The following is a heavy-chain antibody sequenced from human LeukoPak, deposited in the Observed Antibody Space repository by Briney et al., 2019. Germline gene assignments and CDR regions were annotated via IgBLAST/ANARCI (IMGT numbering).Heavy chain of an antibody. D-gene: IGHD2-15*01. J-gene: IGHJ4*02. CDR2: IIPIFGTA. CDR1: GGTFSSYA. CDR3: ARDGDIATPFDY. Sequence: SVKVSCKASGGTFSSYAISWVRQAPGQGLEWMGGIIPIFGTANYAQKFQGRVTITADESTSTAYMELRSLRSDDTAVYYCARDGDIATPFDYWGQGTLVTVSS. V-gene: IGHV1-69*13.